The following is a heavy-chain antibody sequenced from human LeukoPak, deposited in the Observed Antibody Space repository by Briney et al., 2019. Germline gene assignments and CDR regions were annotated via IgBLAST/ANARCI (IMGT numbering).Heavy chain of an antibody. D-gene: IGHD2/OR15-2a*01. V-gene: IGHV4-4*07. Sequence: SETLSLTCTVSGESINPYYWNWIRQPAGKGLEWIGHIYKSGSINYNPSLESRVTMSLDTSKNQFSLKLRSVTAADTAVYFCARSFLDYMDVWGKGTTVTVSS. CDR2: IYKSGSI. J-gene: IGHJ6*03. CDR3: ARSFLDYMDV. CDR1: GESINPYY.